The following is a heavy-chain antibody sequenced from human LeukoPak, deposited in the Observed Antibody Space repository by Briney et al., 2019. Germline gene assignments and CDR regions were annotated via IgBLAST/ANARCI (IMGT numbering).Heavy chain of an antibody. CDR3: ARAKYNSGWHLDY. V-gene: IGHV4-31*03. D-gene: IGHD6-19*01. J-gene: IGHJ4*02. CDR1: GGSISSGYYY. CDR2: IHYSGST. Sequence: TLSLTCTVSGGSISSGYYYWTWIRQHPGKGREGIIYIHYSGSTYYNPSLKSRLTISVDTSKNQFSLKVSSVTAADTAVYYCARAKYNSGWHLDYWGQGTLVTVSS.